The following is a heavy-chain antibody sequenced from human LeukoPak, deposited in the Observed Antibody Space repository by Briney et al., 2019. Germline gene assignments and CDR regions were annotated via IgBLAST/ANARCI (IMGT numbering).Heavy chain of an antibody. CDR2: IYTSGST. CDR1: GGSISSGSYY. D-gene: IGHD6-13*01. V-gene: IGHV4-61*02. Sequence: SETLSLTCTVSGGSISSGSYYWSWIRQPAGKGLEWIGRIYTSGSTNYNPSLKSRVTISVDTSKNQFSLKLSSVTAADTAVYYCARERGGIAAAGETVNYYYYYMDVWGKGTTVTVSS. CDR3: ARERGGIAAAGETVNYYYYYMDV. J-gene: IGHJ6*03.